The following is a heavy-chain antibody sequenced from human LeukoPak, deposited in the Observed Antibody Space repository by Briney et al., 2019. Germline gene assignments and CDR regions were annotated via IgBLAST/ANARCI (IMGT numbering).Heavy chain of an antibody. V-gene: IGHV4-30-4*08. D-gene: IGHD6-6*01. J-gene: IGHJ4*02. Sequence: SETLSLTCTVSGGSISSGDYYWTWIRQPPGKGLEWIGYIYYSGNTYYNPSLKSRVTISLDTSKNQFSLRLSSVTAAVTAMYYCARGEYSSSSGYWGQGTLVTVSS. CDR3: ARGEYSSSSGY. CDR2: IYYSGNT. CDR1: GGSISSGDYY.